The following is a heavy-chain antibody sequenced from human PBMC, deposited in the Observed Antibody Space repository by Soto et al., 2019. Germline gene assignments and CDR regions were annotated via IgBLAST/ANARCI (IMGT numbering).Heavy chain of an antibody. CDR1: GLTFSSYA. J-gene: IGHJ4*02. CDR3: AGGLTRLYIDH. D-gene: IGHD2-15*01. Sequence: QPGGSLRLSCATSGLTFSSYAMSWVRQAPGKGLEWVSAISGSGGSTYYADSVKGRFTISRDNSKNTLYLQMNSLRAEDTAVYYCAGGLTRLYIDHWGQGTLVTVSS. V-gene: IGHV3-23*01. CDR2: ISGSGGST.